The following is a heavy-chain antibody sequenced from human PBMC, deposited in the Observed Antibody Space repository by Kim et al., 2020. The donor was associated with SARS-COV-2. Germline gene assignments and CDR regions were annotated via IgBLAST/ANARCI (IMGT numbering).Heavy chain of an antibody. CDR2: ISSSSSYI. CDR1: GFTFSSYS. Sequence: GGSLRLSCAASGFTFSSYSMNWVRQAPGKGLEWISSISSSSSYIYYADSVKGRFTISGDNARASLYLQMNSLRAEDTAVYYCARVLTSGWSYFDYWGQGT. CDR3: ARVLTSGWSYFDY. V-gene: IGHV3-21*04. D-gene: IGHD6-19*01. J-gene: IGHJ4*02.